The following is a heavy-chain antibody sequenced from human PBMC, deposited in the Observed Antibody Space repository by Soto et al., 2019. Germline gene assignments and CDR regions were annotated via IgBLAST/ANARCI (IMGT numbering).Heavy chain of an antibody. J-gene: IGHJ5*02. CDR1: GGTFSSYA. V-gene: IGHV1-69*10. CDR2: IIPILGIA. D-gene: IGHD2-21*02. Sequence: EASVKVSCKASGGTFSSYAISWVRQAPGQGLEWMGGIIPILGIANYAQKFQGRVTITADKSTSTAYMELSSLRSEDTAVYYCARDPHIVVVTAIPSAWGQGTLVTVSS. CDR3: ARDPHIVVVTAIPSA.